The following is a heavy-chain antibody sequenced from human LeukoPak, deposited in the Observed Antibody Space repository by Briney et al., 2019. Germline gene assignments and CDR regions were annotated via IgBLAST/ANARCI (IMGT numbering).Heavy chain of an antibody. CDR3: ARAIVEMATIILNFDY. V-gene: IGHV4-30-2*01. CDR1: GGSISSGGYY. Sequence: SETLSLTCTVSGGSISSGGYYWSWIRQPPGKGLEWIGYIYHSGSTYYNPSLKSRVTISVDRSKNQFSLKLSSVTAADTAVYYCARAIVEMATIILNFDYWGQGTLVTVSS. CDR2: IYHSGST. J-gene: IGHJ4*02. D-gene: IGHD5-24*01.